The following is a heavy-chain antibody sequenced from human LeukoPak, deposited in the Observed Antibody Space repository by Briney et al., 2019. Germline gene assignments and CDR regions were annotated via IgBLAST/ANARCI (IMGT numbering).Heavy chain of an antibody. CDR2: IYDNGNT. Sequence: SETLSLTCTVSGGSISYHSWSWIRQTPVKGLEWIANIYDNGNTDYSPSLQSRVTISTDTSETQFSLRLKSVTAADTAVYYCARLGSAATGAPPYYYYYVDVWAKGPRSPSP. CDR1: GGSISYHS. J-gene: IGHJ6*03. D-gene: IGHD1-26*01. V-gene: IGHV4-59*11. CDR3: ARLGSAATGAPPYYYYYVDV.